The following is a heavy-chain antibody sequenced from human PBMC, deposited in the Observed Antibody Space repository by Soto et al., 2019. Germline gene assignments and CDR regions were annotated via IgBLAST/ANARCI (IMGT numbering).Heavy chain of an antibody. CDR3: ARRSERYGTGPDFDY. CDR2: INPNSGGP. CDR1: GYTFTDYY. Sequence: QVQLVQSGPEVSKPGASVKVSCNASGYTFTDYYIHWLRQAPGQGLEWMGWINPNSGGPNYVQKFQGWDTMSRDTSISTVYMELSGLKPDDTAVYYCARRSERYGTGPDFDYWGQGTLVTVSS. J-gene: IGHJ4*02. D-gene: IGHD3-3*01. V-gene: IGHV1-2*04.